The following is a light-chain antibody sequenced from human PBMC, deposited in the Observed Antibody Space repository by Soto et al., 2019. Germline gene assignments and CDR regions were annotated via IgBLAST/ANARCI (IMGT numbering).Light chain of an antibody. CDR1: QSVSTY. CDR2: DAS. Sequence: EIVLTQSPATLSLSPGERAALSCRASQSVSTYLAWYQQKPGQAPRLLIYDASNRATGVPARFSGSGSGTDFTLIISSLEPEDFAVYYCQQRSNWPPTFGPGTKVDIK. CDR3: QQRSNWPPT. J-gene: IGKJ3*01. V-gene: IGKV3-11*01.